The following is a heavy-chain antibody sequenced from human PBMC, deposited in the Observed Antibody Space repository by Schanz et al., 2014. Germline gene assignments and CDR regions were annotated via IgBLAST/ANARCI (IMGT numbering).Heavy chain of an antibody. J-gene: IGHJ6*02. CDR2: ISASGGST. V-gene: IGHV3-23*01. Sequence: EVQLLESGGGLVQPGGSLRLSCAASGFTFSSYAMSWVRQAPGKGLEWVSPISASGGSTYYADSVKGRFTISRDNSKNILYRQMNSLRAEDTAVYYCAKARRKSNCSGGRCFHYSYYGMDVWGQGTTVTVSS. CDR1: GFTFSSYA. CDR3: AKARRKSNCSGGRCFHYSYYGMDV. D-gene: IGHD2-15*01.